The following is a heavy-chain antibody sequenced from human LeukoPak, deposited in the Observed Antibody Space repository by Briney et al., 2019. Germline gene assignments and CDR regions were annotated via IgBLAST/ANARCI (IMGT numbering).Heavy chain of an antibody. J-gene: IGHJ3*02. CDR3: ARARYYSSGNGDAFDI. V-gene: IGHV3-21*01. CDR2: ISSSSSYI. CDR1: GFTFSSYS. D-gene: IGHD3-10*01. Sequence: GGSLRLSCAASGFTFSSYSMNWVRQAPGKGLEWVSSISSSSSYIYYADSVKGRFTISRDNAKNSLYLQMNSLRAEDTAVYYCARARYYSSGNGDAFDIWGQGTMVTISS.